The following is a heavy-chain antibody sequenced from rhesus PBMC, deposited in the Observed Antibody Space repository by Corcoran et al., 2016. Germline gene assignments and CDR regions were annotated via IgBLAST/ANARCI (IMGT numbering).Heavy chain of an antibody. CDR3: ARSGSSWSAGSRFDV. V-gene: IGHV4-127*01. Sequence: QVQLQESGPGLVKPSEPLSLTCSVSGYSISRGFAWRWIRPPPTKGLEGLGYLGGRSGSTYYNPPRKSRVTISTDTSKNQFSLKLSSGTAADTAVYYCARSGSSWSAGSRFDVWGAGVLVTVSS. CDR2: LGGRSGST. J-gene: IGHJ5-1*01. D-gene: IGHD6-13*01. CDR1: GYSISRGFA.